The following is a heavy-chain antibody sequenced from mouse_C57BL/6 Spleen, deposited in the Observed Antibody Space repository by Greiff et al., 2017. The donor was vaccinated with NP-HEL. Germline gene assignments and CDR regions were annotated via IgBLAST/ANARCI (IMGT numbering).Heavy chain of an antibody. D-gene: IGHD1-1*01. CDR3: AREDTTVVARGWYFDV. J-gene: IGHJ1*03. CDR2: INPSNGGT. V-gene: IGHV1-53*01. CDR1: GYTFTSYW. Sequence: QVQLQQPGTELVKPGASVKLSCKASGYTFTSYWMHWVKQRPGQGLEWIGNINPSNGGTNYNEKFKSKATLTVDKSSSTAYMQLSSLTSEDSAVYYGAREDTTVVARGWYFDVWGTGTTVTVSS.